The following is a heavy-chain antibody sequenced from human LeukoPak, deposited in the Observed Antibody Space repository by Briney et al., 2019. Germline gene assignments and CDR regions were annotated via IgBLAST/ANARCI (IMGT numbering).Heavy chain of an antibody. D-gene: IGHD2-15*01. V-gene: IGHV1-8*01. CDR3: ARVNIVVVVAATSLENWFDP. Sequence: ASVKVSCKASGYTFTSYDINWVRQATGQGLEWMGWMNPNSGNTGYAQKFQGRVTMTRNTSISTAYMELSSLRSEDTVVYYCARVNIVVVVAATSLENWFDPWGQGTLVTVSS. CDR2: MNPNSGNT. J-gene: IGHJ5*02. CDR1: GYTFTSYD.